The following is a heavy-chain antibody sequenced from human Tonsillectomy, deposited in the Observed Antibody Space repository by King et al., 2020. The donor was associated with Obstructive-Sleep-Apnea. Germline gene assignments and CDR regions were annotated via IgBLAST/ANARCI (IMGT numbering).Heavy chain of an antibody. V-gene: IGHV4-59*08. CDR3: ARHRGVEDYGGYGDYFDY. J-gene: IGHJ4*02. Sequence: VQLQESGPGLVKPSETLSLTCTVSGCSISNYYWSWIRQPPGKGLEWIGYMYYSGNTNFNPSLKSRVTISADTSKIQFSLRLSSVTAADTAVYYCARHRGVEDYGGYGDYFDYWGQGTLVTVSS. CDR2: MYYSGNT. CDR1: GCSISNYY. D-gene: IGHD5-12*01.